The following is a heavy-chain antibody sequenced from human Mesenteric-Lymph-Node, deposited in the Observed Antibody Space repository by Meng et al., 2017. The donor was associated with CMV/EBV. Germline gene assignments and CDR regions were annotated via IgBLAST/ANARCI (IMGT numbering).Heavy chain of an antibody. V-gene: IGHV3-53*01. CDR3: ARSSGYSYGANAFDI. Sequence: GGSLRLSCAASGFTVSSNYMSWVRQAPGKGLEWVSSIYSDGSTHYADSAKGRFTISSDISSNTLFLQMNSLRVDDTAVYYCARSSGYSYGANAFDIWGQGTMVTVSS. CDR1: GFTVSSNY. D-gene: IGHD5-12*01. CDR2: IYSDGST. J-gene: IGHJ3*02.